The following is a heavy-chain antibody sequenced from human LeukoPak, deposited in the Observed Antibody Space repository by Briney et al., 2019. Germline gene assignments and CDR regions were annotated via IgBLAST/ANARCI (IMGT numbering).Heavy chain of an antibody. CDR3: AASKNWFDP. CDR1: GGSFSGYY. J-gene: IGHJ5*02. D-gene: IGHD3-16*01. CDR2: INHSGST. Sequence: SETLSLTCAVYGGSFSGYYWSWIRQPPGKGLEWIGEINHSGSTNYNPSLKSRVTISVDTSKNQFSLKLSSVTAADTAVYYCAASKNWFDPWGQGTLVTVSS. V-gene: IGHV4-34*01.